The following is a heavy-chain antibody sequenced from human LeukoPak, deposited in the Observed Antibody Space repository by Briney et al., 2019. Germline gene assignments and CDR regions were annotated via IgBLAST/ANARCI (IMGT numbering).Heavy chain of an antibody. V-gene: IGHV1-69*04. CDR3: ARHGGHLPWDY. CDR1: GGTFCSYA. CDR2: IIPILGIA. Sequence: ASVKVSCKASGGTFCSYAISWVRQAPGQGLEWMGRIIPILGIANYAQKFQGRVTITADKSTSTAYMELSSLRSEDTAVYYCARHGGHLPWDYWGQGTLVTVSS. J-gene: IGHJ4*02. D-gene: IGHD3-10*01.